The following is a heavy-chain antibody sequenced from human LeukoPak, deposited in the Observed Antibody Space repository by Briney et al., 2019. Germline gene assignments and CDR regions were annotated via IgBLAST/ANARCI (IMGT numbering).Heavy chain of an antibody. V-gene: IGHV3-30*04. CDR2: ISYDGSFE. CDR3: ARGARKGDDYGGFFDY. D-gene: IGHD4-23*01. J-gene: IGHJ4*02. CDR1: GFTFSSYA. Sequence: GRSLRLSCAASGFTFSSYAMHWVRQAPGKGLEWVAVISYDGSFEDYADSVKGRFTISRDKSKNTVFLQMNSLKPEDTAVYYCARGARKGDDYGGFFDYWGQGTLVTVSS.